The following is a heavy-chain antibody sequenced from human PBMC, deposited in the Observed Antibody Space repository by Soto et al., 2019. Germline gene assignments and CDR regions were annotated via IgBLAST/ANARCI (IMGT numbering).Heavy chain of an antibody. Sequence: SETLSLTCAVYGGSFSGYYWSWIRQPPGKGLEWIGEINHSGSTNYNPSLKSRVTISVDTSKNQFSLKLSSVTAADTAVYYCARNAPGIAVAGTGYYYGMDVWGQGTTVTVSS. V-gene: IGHV4-34*01. CDR2: INHSGST. CDR1: GGSFSGYY. CDR3: ARNAPGIAVAGTGYYYGMDV. J-gene: IGHJ6*02. D-gene: IGHD6-19*01.